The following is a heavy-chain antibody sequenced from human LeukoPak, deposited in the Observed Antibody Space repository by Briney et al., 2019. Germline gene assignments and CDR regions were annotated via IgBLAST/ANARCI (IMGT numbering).Heavy chain of an antibody. CDR1: GFTVSSNY. J-gene: IGHJ4*02. CDR3: ARAFRGYDYYYFDY. CDR2: IYSGGST. D-gene: IGHD5-12*01. V-gene: IGHV3-66*01. Sequence: GSLRLSCAASGFTVSSNYMSWVRQAPGKGLEWVSVIYSGGSTYYADSVKGRFTISRDNSKNTLYLQMNSLRAEDTAVYYCARAFRGYDYYYFDYWGQGTLVTVSS.